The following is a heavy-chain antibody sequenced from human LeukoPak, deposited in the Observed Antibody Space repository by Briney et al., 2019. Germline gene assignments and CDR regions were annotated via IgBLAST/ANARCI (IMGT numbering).Heavy chain of an antibody. Sequence: SETLSLTCTLPGGSISSGGYYGSWLRQHPGQGREWIEYIHKSGSTYYNPSLERRVTLSVDTSKIQFSLTLRSVTAADTPMYSCARVITAASSAPWG. V-gene: IGHV4-31*03. CDR3: ARVITAASSAP. CDR2: IHKSGST. J-gene: IGHJ5*02. CDR1: GGSISSGGYY. D-gene: IGHD6-25*01.